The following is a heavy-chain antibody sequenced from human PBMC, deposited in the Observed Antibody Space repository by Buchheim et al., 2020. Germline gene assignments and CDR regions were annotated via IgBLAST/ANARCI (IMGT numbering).Heavy chain of an antibody. V-gene: IGHV4-59*01. CDR3: AKKRSDNWFDP. CDR2: MDGSGRS. J-gene: IGHJ5*02. Sequence: QVQLQESGPGLVKPSETLSLTCSVSGGSIFTYYWSWIRQAPGKGLEWIGYMDGSGRSNYNPSLKSRVTISVDTSKYQFSLNLSSVTAADTAIYYCAKKRSDNWFDPWGQGTL. CDR1: GGSIFTYY.